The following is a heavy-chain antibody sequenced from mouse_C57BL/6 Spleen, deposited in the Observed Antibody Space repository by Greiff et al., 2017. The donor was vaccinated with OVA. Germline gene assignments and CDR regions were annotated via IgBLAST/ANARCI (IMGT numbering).Heavy chain of an antibody. V-gene: IGHV1-20*01. CDR3: ARRLDYYGSSLDFAY. J-gene: IGHJ3*01. D-gene: IGHD1-1*01. Sequence: EVQLQQSGPELVKPGDSVKISCKASGYSFTGYFMNWVMQSHGKSLEWIGRINPYNGDTFYNQKFKGKATLTVDKSSSTANMELRSLTSEDSAVYYCARRLDYYGSSLDFAYWGQGTLVTVSA. CDR2: INPYNGDT. CDR1: GYSFTGYF.